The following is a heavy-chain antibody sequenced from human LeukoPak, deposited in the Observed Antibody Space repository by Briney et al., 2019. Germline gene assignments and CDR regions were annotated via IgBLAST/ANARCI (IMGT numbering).Heavy chain of an antibody. D-gene: IGHD3-10*01. Sequence: SETLSLTCTVSGDSISIYYWSWIRQPPGKGLEWIGYIYNSGSANYNPSLKSRVTISVDTSKNQFSLKLTSVTAADTAVYYCARDRELGYWGQGTLVTVSS. CDR3: ARDRELGY. CDR2: IYNSGSA. J-gene: IGHJ4*02. V-gene: IGHV4-59*01. CDR1: GDSISIYY.